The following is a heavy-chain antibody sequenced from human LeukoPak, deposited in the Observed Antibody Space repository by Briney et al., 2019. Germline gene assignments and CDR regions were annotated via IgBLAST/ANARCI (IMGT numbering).Heavy chain of an antibody. Sequence: GGSLRLSCAASGFTFSSYAMSWVRQAPGEGLEWVSAISGSGGSTYYADSVKGRFTISRDNSKNTLYLQMNSLRAEDTAVYYCAKVTYYDSSGYWGQGTLVTVSS. CDR3: AKVTYYDSSGY. CDR1: GFTFSSYA. D-gene: IGHD3-22*01. V-gene: IGHV3-23*01. CDR2: ISGSGGST. J-gene: IGHJ4*02.